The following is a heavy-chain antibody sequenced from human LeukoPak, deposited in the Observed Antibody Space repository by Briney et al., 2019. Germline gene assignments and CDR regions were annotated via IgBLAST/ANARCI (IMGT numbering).Heavy chain of an antibody. CDR1: GSTFSSHT. Sequence: GGSLRLPCAASGSTFSSHTMNWVRQAPGKGLEGVSYISNTGSVIYYADSVKGRFTISRDDSKDTLYLQMNSLRVEDTAVYYCAKVFWFEHISDYWGQGTLVTVSS. V-gene: IGHV3-48*04. CDR2: ISNTGSVI. CDR3: AKVFWFEHISDY. J-gene: IGHJ4*02. D-gene: IGHD3-10*01.